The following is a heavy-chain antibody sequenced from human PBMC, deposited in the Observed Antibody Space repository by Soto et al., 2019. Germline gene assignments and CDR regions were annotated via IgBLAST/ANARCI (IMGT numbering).Heavy chain of an antibody. CDR3: TTASQWLPPYS. Sequence: GGSLRRTWAASGFTFTKAWMTWVRQTPGKGLEWVGRIKSRADGGTTDYAASVKDRFIISRDDSNDTLYLHMNRLQTDDPAVYYCTTASQWLPPYSWGQGALVPFSS. CDR1: GFTFTKAW. D-gene: IGHD6-19*01. CDR2: IKSRADGGTT. J-gene: IGHJ4*02. V-gene: IGHV3-15*01.